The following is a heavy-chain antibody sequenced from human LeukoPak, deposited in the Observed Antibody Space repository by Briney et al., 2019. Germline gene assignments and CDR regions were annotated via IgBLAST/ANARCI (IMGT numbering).Heavy chain of an antibody. CDR1: GGSFGGYY. CDR2: INHSGST. D-gene: IGHD3-3*01. J-gene: IGHJ4*02. CDR3: ATSSFWSGYYATDDY. V-gene: IGHV4-34*01. Sequence: SETLSLTCAVYGGSFGGYYWSWIRQPPGKGLEWIGEINHSGSTNYNPSLKSRVTISVDTSKNQFSLKLSSVTAADTAVYYCATSSFWSGYYATDDYWGQGTLVTVSS.